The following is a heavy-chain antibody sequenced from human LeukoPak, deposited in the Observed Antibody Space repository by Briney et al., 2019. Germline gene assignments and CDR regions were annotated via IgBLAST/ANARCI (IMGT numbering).Heavy chain of an antibody. CDR2: IYTSGST. J-gene: IGHJ5*02. CDR3: ARWRRYDLRGFDP. D-gene: IGHD5-12*01. V-gene: IGHV4-4*07. CDR1: GGSISSYY. Sequence: SETLSLTCTVSGGSISSYYWSWIRRPAGKGLEWIGNIYTSGSTKYNPSLKSRVTMSIDTSKNQFSLKLRSVTAADTAVYYCARWRRYDLRGFDPWGQGTLVTVSS.